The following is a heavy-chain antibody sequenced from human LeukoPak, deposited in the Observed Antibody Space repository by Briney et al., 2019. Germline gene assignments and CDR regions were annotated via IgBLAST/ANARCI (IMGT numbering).Heavy chain of an antibody. Sequence: SETLSLTCTVSGGSIRSDFHYWDWIRQPPGKGLEWIGSILYTGGSWVKPSLKSRASISVDTSRNQFSLTLHSVNAIDTALYYCTRRASGSGGTQAGMDVWGQGTTFTVSS. V-gene: IGHV4-39*01. CDR1: GGSIRSDFHY. CDR3: TRRASGSGGTQAGMDV. J-gene: IGHJ6*02. D-gene: IGHD2-15*01. CDR2: ILYTGGS.